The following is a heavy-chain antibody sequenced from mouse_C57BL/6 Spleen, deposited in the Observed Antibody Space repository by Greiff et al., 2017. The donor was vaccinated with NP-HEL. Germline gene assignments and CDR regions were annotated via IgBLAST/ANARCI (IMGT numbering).Heavy chain of an antibody. CDR2: IRNKANGYTT. CDR3: ARRGRIYYDYDA. V-gene: IGHV7-3*01. Sequence: EVQLVESGGGLVQPGGSLSLSCAASGFTFTDYYMSWVRQPPGKALEWLGFIRNKANGYTTEYSASVKGRFTISRDNSQSILYLQMNALRAEDSATYYCARRGRIYYDYDAWGQGTLVTVSA. D-gene: IGHD2-4*01. J-gene: IGHJ3*01. CDR1: GFTFTDYY.